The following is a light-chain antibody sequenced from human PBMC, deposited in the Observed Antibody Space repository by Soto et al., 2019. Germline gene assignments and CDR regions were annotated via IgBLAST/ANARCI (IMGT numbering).Light chain of an antibody. CDR3: QTWGTGIV. CDR2: VNSDGSH. J-gene: IGLJ2*01. V-gene: IGLV4-69*01. Sequence: QPVLTQSPSASASLGASVRLTCTLSSGHSTYAIAWHQQQPEKGPRYLMKVNSDGSHTKADGIPDRFSGSSSGAERYLTISSLQSEDEADYYCQTWGTGIVFGGGTKLTVL. CDR1: SGHSTYA.